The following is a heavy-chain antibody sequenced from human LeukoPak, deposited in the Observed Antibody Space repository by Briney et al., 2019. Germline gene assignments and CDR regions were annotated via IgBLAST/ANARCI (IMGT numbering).Heavy chain of an antibody. V-gene: IGHV3-9*01. CDR2: ISWNSGYI. CDR1: GFTFDNYA. J-gene: IGHJ4*02. CDR3: AKGSGRAVAATGRDHFHY. Sequence: PGGSLRLSCAASGFTFDNYAMHWVRQAPGKGLEWLSIISWNSGYIGYADSVKGRFTISRDNAKKSLDLQMNSLRAEDTAFYYCAKGSGRAVAATGRDHFHYWGQGTLVTVSS. D-gene: IGHD6-19*01.